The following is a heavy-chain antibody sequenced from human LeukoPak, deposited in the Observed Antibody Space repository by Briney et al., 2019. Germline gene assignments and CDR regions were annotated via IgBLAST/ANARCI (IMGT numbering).Heavy chain of an antibody. J-gene: IGHJ6*02. V-gene: IGHV3-48*03. CDR3: AREGIEGVAGTTGGHKQRTYYYGMDV. D-gene: IGHD6-19*01. CDR1: GFTFSSYE. CDR2: ISSSGSTI. Sequence: GGSLRLSCAASGFTFSSYEMNWVRQAPGKGLEWVSYISSSGSTIYYADSVKGRFTISRDNAKNSLYLQMNSLRAEDTAVYYCAREGIEGVAGTTGGHKQRTYYYGMDVLGQGTTVTVSS.